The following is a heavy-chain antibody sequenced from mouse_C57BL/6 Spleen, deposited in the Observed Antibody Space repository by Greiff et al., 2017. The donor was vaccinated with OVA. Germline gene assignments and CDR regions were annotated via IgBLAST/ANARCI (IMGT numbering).Heavy chain of an antibody. Sequence: QVQLQQPGAELVRPGSSVKLSCKASGYTFTSYWMHWVKQRPIQGLEWIGNIDPSDSDTHYNQKFKDKATLTVDKSSSTAYMQLSSLTSEDSAVYYCAREGGWFAYWGQGTLVTVSA. CDR3: AREGGWFAY. V-gene: IGHV1-52*01. J-gene: IGHJ3*01. CDR2: IDPSDSDT. CDR1: GYTFTSYW.